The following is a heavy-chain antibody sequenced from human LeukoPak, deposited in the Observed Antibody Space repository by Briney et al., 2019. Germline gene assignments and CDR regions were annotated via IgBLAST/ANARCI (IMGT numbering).Heavy chain of an antibody. J-gene: IGHJ5*02. D-gene: IGHD1-26*01. CDR1: GFTFSSYS. CDR2: ISSSNSYI. CDR3: ARESGMRGSYWFDP. Sequence: GGSLRLSCAASGFTFSSYSMNWVRQAPGKGLEWVSSISSSNSYIYYADSVKGRFTISRDNAKNSLYLQMNSLRAEDTAVYYCARESGMRGSYWFDPWGQGTLVTVSS. V-gene: IGHV3-21*01.